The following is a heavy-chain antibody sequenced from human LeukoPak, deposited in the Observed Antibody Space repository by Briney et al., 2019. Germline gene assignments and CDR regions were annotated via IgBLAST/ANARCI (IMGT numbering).Heavy chain of an antibody. D-gene: IGHD3-3*01. CDR2: IYPGDSET. CDR3: ARSGEWYPFDY. Sequence: GESLKISCKGSGYSFTSYWIGWVRQLPGKGLEWMGIIYPGDSETRYSPSFQGQVTISADKSITTAYLQWSTLKASDTAMYYRARSGEWYPFDYWGQGTLVTVSS. CDR1: GYSFTSYW. V-gene: IGHV5-51*01. J-gene: IGHJ4*02.